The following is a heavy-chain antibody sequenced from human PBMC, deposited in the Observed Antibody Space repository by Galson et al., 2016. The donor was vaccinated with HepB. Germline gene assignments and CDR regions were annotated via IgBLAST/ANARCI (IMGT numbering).Heavy chain of an antibody. D-gene: IGHD2/OR15-2a*01. CDR3: ARVRCSTFRCQNWFDP. CDR1: GDSVSSNSAA. Sequence: CAISGDSVSSNSAAWTWIRQSPLRDLEWLGRTYYRSKWYNDYAVSVKSRITIHPDTSKNQFSLQLNSVTPEDTAVYYCARVRCSTFRCQNWFDPWGQGTLVTVSS. J-gene: IGHJ5*02. CDR2: TYYRSKWYN. V-gene: IGHV6-1*01.